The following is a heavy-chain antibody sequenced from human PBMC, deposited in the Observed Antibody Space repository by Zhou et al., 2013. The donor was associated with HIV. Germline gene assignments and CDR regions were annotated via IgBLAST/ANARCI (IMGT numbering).Heavy chain of an antibody. CDR1: GYIFTTYD. V-gene: IGHV1-18*04. CDR2: ISAYNGNT. Sequence: QVQLVQSGAEVKKPGASVKVSCKASGYIFTTYDFSWVRQAPGEGLEWMGWISAYNGNTDYAQKFQGRVTMTTDTSTSTAYMEMRSLRSGDTAVYYCARRPTAHPGMAVAWVGRRVSFGLSWGR. CDR3: ARRPTAHPGMAVAWVGRRVSFGLS. D-gene: IGHD6-19*01. J-gene: IGHJ2*01.